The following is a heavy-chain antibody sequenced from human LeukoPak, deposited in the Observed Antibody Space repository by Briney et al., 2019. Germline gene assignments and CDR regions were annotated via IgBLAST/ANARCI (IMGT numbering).Heavy chain of an antibody. CDR3: AKDSPSIAAFDY. J-gene: IGHJ4*02. CDR2: ISYDGTNQ. V-gene: IGHV3-30*04. D-gene: IGHD6-13*01. CDR1: GFTFSSYT. Sequence: GGSLRLSCAASGFTFSSYTMYWVRQTPGKGLEWVAVISYDGTNQYYADSVKGRFTISRDNSKNTLYLEVNSLRAENTAVYYCAKDSPSIAAFDYWGQGTLVTVSS.